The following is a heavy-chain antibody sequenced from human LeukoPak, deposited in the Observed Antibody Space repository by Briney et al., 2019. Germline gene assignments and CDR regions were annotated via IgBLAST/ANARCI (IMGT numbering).Heavy chain of an antibody. V-gene: IGHV3-23*01. CDR2: ISDSGANT. J-gene: IGHJ2*01. CDR3: AKSMTLQWRGFFDL. Sequence: GGSLRLSCAASGFTLSTYAMSWVRQAPGKGLEWVSTISDSGANTYYADSVRGRFTISRDNSKNTLYLQKNSLRADDTAIYYCAKSMTLQWRGFFDLWGRGTHVTVSS. D-gene: IGHD6-19*01. CDR1: GFTLSTYA.